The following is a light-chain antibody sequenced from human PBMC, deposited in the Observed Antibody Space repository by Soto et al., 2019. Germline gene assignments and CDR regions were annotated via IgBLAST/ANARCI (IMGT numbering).Light chain of an antibody. CDR3: SSYTSSNTVV. CDR2: EVS. Sequence: QPVLTQPASVSVSPGQSITISCTGTTSDVDGYNFVSWYQQHPGKAPKLMIYEVSHRPSGVSNRFSGSKSGNTASLTISGLQAEDEADYYCSSYTSSNTVVFGGGTKLTVL. J-gene: IGLJ2*01. CDR1: TSDVDGYNF. V-gene: IGLV2-14*01.